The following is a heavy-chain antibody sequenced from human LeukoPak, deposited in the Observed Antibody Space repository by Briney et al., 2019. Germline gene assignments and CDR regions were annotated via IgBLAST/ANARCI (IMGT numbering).Heavy chain of an antibody. J-gene: IGHJ4*02. Sequence: SETLSLTCAVSPLSVTNYYWSWIRQPPGKGLEWIGYIYYTGNTNYNPSLKSRVTLSLDTSKNQFSLRLNSVTATDTAVYYCARHARYFYSSPYADCGQGTLVTVSS. CDR1: PLSVTNYY. CDR2: IYYTGNT. CDR3: ARHARYFYSSPYAD. V-gene: IGHV4-59*08. D-gene: IGHD3-22*01.